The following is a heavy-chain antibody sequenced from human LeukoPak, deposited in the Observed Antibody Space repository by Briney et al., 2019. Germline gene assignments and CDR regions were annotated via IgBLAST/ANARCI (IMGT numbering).Heavy chain of an antibody. CDR1: GFTFSSYA. CDR3: AKYLVVVVAALDY. D-gene: IGHD2-15*01. CDR2: ISGSGGST. V-gene: IGHV3-23*01. J-gene: IGHJ4*02. Sequence: GGSLRLSCAASGFTFSSYAMSWVRQAPGKGLEWVSAISGSGGSTYYADSVKGRFTISRDNSKNTLYPQMNSLRAEDTAVYYCAKYLVVVVAALDYWGQGTLVTVSS.